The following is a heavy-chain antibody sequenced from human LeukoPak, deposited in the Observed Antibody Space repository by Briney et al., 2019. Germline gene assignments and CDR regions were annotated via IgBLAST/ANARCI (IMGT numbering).Heavy chain of an antibody. Sequence: GGSLRLSCAASGFTLSSYAMSWVRQAPGKGLEWVSAISDSGGSTYYADSVKGRFTISGDNSKNTLYLQMNSLRAEDTAVYYCAKWISSSWYHHFDYWGQGTLVTVSS. D-gene: IGHD6-13*01. CDR1: GFTLSSYA. CDR2: ISDSGGST. CDR3: AKWISSSWYHHFDY. V-gene: IGHV3-23*01. J-gene: IGHJ4*02.